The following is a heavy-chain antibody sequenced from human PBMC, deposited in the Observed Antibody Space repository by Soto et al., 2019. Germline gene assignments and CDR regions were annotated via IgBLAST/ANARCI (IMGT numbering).Heavy chain of an antibody. Sequence: PGGSLRLSCAASGFTFSSYAMSWVRQAPGKGLEWVSAISGSGGSTYYADSVKGRFTISRDNSKNTLYLQMNSLRAEDTAIYYCAKLGPDYYGSGSYYNDVDYWGQGTLVTVSS. D-gene: IGHD3-10*01. CDR2: ISGSGGST. J-gene: IGHJ4*02. V-gene: IGHV3-23*01. CDR1: GFTFSSYA. CDR3: AKLGPDYYGSGSYYNDVDY.